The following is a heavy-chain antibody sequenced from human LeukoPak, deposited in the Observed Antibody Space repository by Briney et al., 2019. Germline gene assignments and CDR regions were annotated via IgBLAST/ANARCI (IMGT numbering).Heavy chain of an antibody. CDR1: GGSISSSSYC. Sequence: SETLSLTCTVSGGSISSSSYCWGWIRQPPGKGLEWIGYIYYSGSTNYNPSLKSRVTISVDTSKNQFSLKLSSVTAADTAVYYCARVGSSTNGEIDYWGQGTLVTVSS. D-gene: IGHD2-2*01. V-gene: IGHV4-61*05. CDR3: ARVGSSTNGEIDY. CDR2: IYYSGST. J-gene: IGHJ4*02.